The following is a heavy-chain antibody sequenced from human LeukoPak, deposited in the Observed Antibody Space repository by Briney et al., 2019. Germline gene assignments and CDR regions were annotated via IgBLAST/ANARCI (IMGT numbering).Heavy chain of an antibody. D-gene: IGHD3-10*01. Sequence: PSETLSLTCAVYGGSFSGYYWSWIRQPPGKGLEWIGEINHSGSTNYNPSLKSRVTISVDTSKNQFSLKLSSVTAADTAVYYCARRGSTYYYGSGTPRRWFDPWGQGTLVTVSS. CDR1: GGSFSGYY. V-gene: IGHV4-34*01. CDR2: INHSGST. CDR3: ARRGSTYYYGSGTPRRWFDP. J-gene: IGHJ5*02.